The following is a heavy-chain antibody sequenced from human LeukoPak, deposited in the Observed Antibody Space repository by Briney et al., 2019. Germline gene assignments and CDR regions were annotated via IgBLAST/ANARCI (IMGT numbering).Heavy chain of an antibody. CDR1: GFTFNTYT. CDR2: ISDRGTST. D-gene: IGHD2-21*02. J-gene: IGHJ4*02. CDR3: ATKTAFDF. Sequence: GGSLRLSCAASGFTFNTYTMNWVRQAPGKGLEWVSTISDRGTSTYYADSVKGRFTISRDNSKNTLYLQMTGVRAEDTAVYYCATKTAFDFWGQGTLVTVSS. V-gene: IGHV3-23*01.